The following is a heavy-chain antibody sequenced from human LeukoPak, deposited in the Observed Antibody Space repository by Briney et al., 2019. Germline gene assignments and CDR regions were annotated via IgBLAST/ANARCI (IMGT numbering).Heavy chain of an antibody. V-gene: IGHV1-8*01. J-gene: IGHJ5*02. CDR3: TKASLTFGTKYDP. D-gene: IGHD3-10*01. Sequence: ASVKVSCKASGYPFSNYDINWVRQAPGQGLEWMGWMNPKSGNTGYGQKFQGRVTMTRVTSITTAYMELRSLRSDDTAVYYCTKASLTFGTKYDPWGQGTLVTVSS. CDR2: MNPKSGNT. CDR1: GYPFSNYD.